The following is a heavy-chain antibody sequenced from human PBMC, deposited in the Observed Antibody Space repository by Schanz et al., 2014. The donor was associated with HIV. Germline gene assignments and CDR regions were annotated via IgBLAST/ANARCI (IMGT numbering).Heavy chain of an antibody. CDR3: ARDPYCRTTSCYFTAFDL. J-gene: IGHJ3*01. V-gene: IGHV3-21*02. Sequence: EVQLVESGGGLVKPGGSLRLSCTASGFTFSDYSMNWVRQTPGKGLEWVSFINNRANSIFYADSVRGRFTVSRDNAKNFLYLQMDSLRAEDTALYYCARDPYCRTTSCYFTAFDLWGQGTLVTVSS. CDR1: GFTFSDYS. CDR2: INNRANSI. D-gene: IGHD2-2*01.